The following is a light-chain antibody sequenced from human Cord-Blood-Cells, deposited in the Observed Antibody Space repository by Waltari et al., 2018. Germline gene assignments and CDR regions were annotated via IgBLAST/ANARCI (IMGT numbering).Light chain of an antibody. CDR1: QSVSSY. CDR2: DAS. CDR3: QQRSNWPIT. J-gene: IGKJ5*01. Sequence: EIVLTQSPATLSLSPGERATLSCRASQSVSSYLAWYQQKPGHAPRLLIYDASNRATGIPARFSGSGSGTDFTLTISSLEPEDFAVDYCQQRSNWPITFGQGTRLEIK. V-gene: IGKV3-11*01.